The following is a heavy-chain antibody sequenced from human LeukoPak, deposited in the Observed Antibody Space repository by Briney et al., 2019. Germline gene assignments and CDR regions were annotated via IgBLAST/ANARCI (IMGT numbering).Heavy chain of an antibody. Sequence: ASVKVSCKASGYTFTSYGISWVRQAPGQGLEWMGWISAYNGNTNYAQKLQGRVTMTTDTSTSTAYMELRSLRFDDTAVYYCARGLSSTSFPYKKYYYYMDVWGKGTTVTVSS. V-gene: IGHV1-18*01. J-gene: IGHJ6*03. CDR1: GYTFTSYG. D-gene: IGHD2-2*01. CDR3: ARGLSSTSFPYKKYYYYMDV. CDR2: ISAYNGNT.